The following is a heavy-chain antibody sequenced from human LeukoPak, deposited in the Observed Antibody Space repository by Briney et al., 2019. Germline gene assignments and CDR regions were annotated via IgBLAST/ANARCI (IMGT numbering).Heavy chain of an antibody. D-gene: IGHD5-18*01. Sequence: SETLSLTCAVPGYSISSGYYWGWIRQPPGKGLEWIGSIYHSGSTYYNPSLKSRVTISVDTSKNQFSLKLSSVTAADTAVYYCARHINGYSYPDYWGQGTLVTVSS. CDR2: IYHSGST. J-gene: IGHJ4*02. CDR1: GYSISSGYY. V-gene: IGHV4-38-2*01. CDR3: ARHINGYSYPDY.